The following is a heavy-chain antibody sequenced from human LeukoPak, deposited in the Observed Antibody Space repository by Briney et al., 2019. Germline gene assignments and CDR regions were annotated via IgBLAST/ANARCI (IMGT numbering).Heavy chain of an antibody. V-gene: IGHV3-30-3*01. Sequence: PGGSLRLSCAASGFTFSDYAIHWVRLAPGRGLEWVSVISYDGGSKYYADSVKGRFTISRDNSKNTLYLQMNSLRAEDTAVYYCARPQGGRQLWLHFDYWGQGTRVTVSS. CDR3: ARPQGGRQLWLHFDY. CDR2: ISYDGGSK. CDR1: GFTFSDYA. D-gene: IGHD5-18*01. J-gene: IGHJ4*02.